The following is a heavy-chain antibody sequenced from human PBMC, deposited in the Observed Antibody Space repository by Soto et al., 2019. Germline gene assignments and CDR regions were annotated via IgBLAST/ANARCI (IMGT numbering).Heavy chain of an antibody. CDR2: IYPGDSDT. J-gene: IGHJ6*02. CDR3: ARRRAADILPGSFYYGMDV. CDR1: GYSFTSYW. D-gene: IGHD3-9*01. V-gene: IGHV5-51*01. Sequence: EVQLVQSGAEVKKPGESLKISCKGSGYSFTSYWIGWVRQMPGKGLEWMGIIYPGDSDTRYSPSFQGQVTISADKSISTAYLQWSSLKASDTAMYYCARRRAADILPGSFYYGMDVWGQGTTVTVSS.